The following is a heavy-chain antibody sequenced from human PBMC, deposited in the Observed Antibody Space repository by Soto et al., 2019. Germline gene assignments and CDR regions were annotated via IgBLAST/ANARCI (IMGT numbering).Heavy chain of an antibody. CDR3: ARAGKDYGGNRGVHAFDI. D-gene: IGHD2-15*01. V-gene: IGHV1-18*04. CDR1: GYTFTSYG. Sequence: ASVKVSCKASGYTFTSYGISWVRQAPGQGLEWMGWISAYNGNTNYAQKLQGRVTMTTDTSTGTAYMELRSLRSDDTAVYYCARAGKDYGGNRGVHAFDIWGQGTMVTVSS. CDR2: ISAYNGNT. J-gene: IGHJ3*02.